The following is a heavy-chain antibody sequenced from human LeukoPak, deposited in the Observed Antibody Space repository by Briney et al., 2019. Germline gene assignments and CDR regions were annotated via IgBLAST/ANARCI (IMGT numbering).Heavy chain of an antibody. Sequence: ASVKVSCKASGYAFTTYSVSWVRQAPGQGLEWMGWISTLYGNTKYPQRFQDRDTLTTDTSTSTVYMELRSLRYDDTAVYFCARMTYSGVATPYDYWGQGALVIVSS. CDR1: GYAFTTYS. CDR2: ISTLYGNT. D-gene: IGHD5-12*01. CDR3: ARMTYSGVATPYDY. V-gene: IGHV1-18*04. J-gene: IGHJ4*02.